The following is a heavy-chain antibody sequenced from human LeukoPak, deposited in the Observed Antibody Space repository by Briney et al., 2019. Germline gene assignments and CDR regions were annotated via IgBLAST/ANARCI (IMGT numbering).Heavy chain of an antibody. J-gene: IGHJ4*02. CDR1: GFIFSSYG. CDR3: ARDPPSNIVVVPAAIFDY. CDR2: IRDDGGNK. D-gene: IGHD2-2*02. V-gene: IGHV3-30*02. Sequence: GGSLRLSCAASGFIFSSYGMHWVRQAPGKGLEWVAFIRDDGGNKYYADSVKGRFTISRDNSKNTLYLQMNSLRAEDTAVYYCARDPPSNIVVVPAAIFDYWGQGTLVTVSS.